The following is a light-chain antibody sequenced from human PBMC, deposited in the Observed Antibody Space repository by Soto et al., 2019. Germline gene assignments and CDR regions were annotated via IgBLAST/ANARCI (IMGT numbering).Light chain of an antibody. CDR1: QGISNY. V-gene: IGKV1-27*01. J-gene: IGKJ4*01. CDR2: AAS. Sequence: DIQMTQSPSSLYASVGVRVTITCRASQGISNYLAWYQQIPGKVPKLLISAASTSQSGVPSRFSGSGSGTDFTLTISSLQPEDVATYYCQKYTNVPTFGGGTKVEIK. CDR3: QKYTNVPT.